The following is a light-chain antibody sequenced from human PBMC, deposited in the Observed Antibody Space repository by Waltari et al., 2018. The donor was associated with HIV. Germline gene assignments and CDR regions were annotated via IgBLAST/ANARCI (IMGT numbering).Light chain of an antibody. V-gene: IGKV1-5*03. CDR3: QQYNGSPYT. J-gene: IGKJ2*01. CDR1: QSISSW. CDR2: KAS. Sequence: DIQMTQSPSTLSASVGHRFTITCRASQSISSWLAWYQQKPGKAPKLLIYKASSLESGVPSRFSGSGSGTEFTLTISSLQPDDFATYYCQQYNGSPYTFGQGTKLEIK.